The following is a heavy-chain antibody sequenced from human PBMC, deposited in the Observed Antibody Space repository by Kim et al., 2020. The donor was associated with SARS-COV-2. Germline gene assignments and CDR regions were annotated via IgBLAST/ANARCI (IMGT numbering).Heavy chain of an antibody. V-gene: IGHV4-59*01. Sequence: SETLSLTCTVSGGSISSYYWSWIRQPPGKGLEWIGYIYYSGSTNYNPSLKSRVTISVDTSKNQFSLKLSSVTAADTAVYYCARDIVVVDSPGGMDVWGQGTTVTVSS. CDR1: GGSISSYY. J-gene: IGHJ6*02. CDR3: ARDIVVVDSPGGMDV. CDR2: IYYSGST. D-gene: IGHD2-2*01.